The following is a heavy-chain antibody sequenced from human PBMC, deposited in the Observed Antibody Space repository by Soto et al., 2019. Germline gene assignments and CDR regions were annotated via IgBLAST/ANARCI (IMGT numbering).Heavy chain of an antibody. CDR1: GFTFSNYA. CDR2: ISGRGGST. J-gene: IGHJ6*02. V-gene: IGHV3-23*01. CDR3: AKDSTVTTSLYSYYYGLDV. Sequence: EVQLLESGGGLVQPGGSLRLPCTASGFTFSNYAMSWVRPAPDKGLEWVSAISGRGGSTYYADPVKGRSTISRDNSKYMLFLQMNSLRAEDTALYYCAKDSTVTTSLYSYYYGLDVWGQGTTVTVSS. D-gene: IGHD4-17*01.